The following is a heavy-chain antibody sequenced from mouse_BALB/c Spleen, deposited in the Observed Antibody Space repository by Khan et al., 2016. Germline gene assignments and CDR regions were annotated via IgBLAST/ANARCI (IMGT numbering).Heavy chain of an antibody. CDR1: GYSITSDYA. CDR2: ISYSGGT. J-gene: IGHJ1*01. Sequence: EVQLQESGPGLVKPSQSLSLTCTVTGYSITSDYAWNWIRQFPGNKLEWMGYISYSGGTSYNPSLKSRISITRDTSKNQFFLQLNSVTTEDTATYYCARGHYYGYWYFDVWGAGTTVTVSS. D-gene: IGHD1-2*01. CDR3: ARGHYYGYWYFDV. V-gene: IGHV3-2*02.